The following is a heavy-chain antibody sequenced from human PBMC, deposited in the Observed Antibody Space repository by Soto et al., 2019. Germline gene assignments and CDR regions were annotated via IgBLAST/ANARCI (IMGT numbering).Heavy chain of an antibody. CDR2: ISGSGGST. V-gene: IGHV3-23*01. CDR3: AKDPTGWELLQDY. CDR1: GFTFSSYA. D-gene: IGHD1-26*01. Sequence: EVQLLESGGGLVQPGGSLRLSCAASGFTFSSYAMSWVRQAPGKGLEWVSAISGSGGSTYYADSVKGRFTISRDNSKNTLYLQMNSLRDEDTAVYYCAKDPTGWELLQDYWGKGSLVNVSS. J-gene: IGHJ4*02.